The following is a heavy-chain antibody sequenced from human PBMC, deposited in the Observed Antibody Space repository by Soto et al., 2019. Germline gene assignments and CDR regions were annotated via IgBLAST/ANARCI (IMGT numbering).Heavy chain of an antibody. CDR2: ISGGGSTT. Sequence: GGSLRLSCAASGFNFAKFAMNWVRQAPGQGLEWVSAISGGGSTTYYADSVKGRFTISRDNSRNTVHLQIDSLRAEDTAIYYCAKEIEIVLMVHAASDPWGQGIQVTVSS. V-gene: IGHV3-23*01. CDR3: AKEIEIVLMVHAASDP. J-gene: IGHJ5*02. D-gene: IGHD2-8*01. CDR1: GFNFAKFA.